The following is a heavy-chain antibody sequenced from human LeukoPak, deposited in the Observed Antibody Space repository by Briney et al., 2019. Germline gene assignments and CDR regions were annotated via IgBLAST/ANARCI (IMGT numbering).Heavy chain of an antibody. CDR2: MSGSGIST. D-gene: IGHD1-20*01. Sequence: AGGSLRLSCAASGFTFSSYAMSWVRQAPGKGLQWVSGMSGSGISTYYADSVKGRFTISRDNSKNTLYLQMNSLRAEDTAIYYCAREGITGTTSPYFDYWGQGTLVTVSS. CDR1: GFTFSSYA. V-gene: IGHV3-23*01. CDR3: AREGITGTTSPYFDY. J-gene: IGHJ4*02.